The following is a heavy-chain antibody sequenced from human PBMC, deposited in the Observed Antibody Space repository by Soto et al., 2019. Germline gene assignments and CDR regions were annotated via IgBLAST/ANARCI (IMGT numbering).Heavy chain of an antibody. CDR2: INAGNGNT. Sequence: ASVQVSCKASGYTFTSYAMHWVRQAPGQRLEWMGWINAGNGNTKYSQEFQGRVTITRDTSASTAYMELSSLRSEDTAVYYCARDVRRSPSYYMDVWGKGTTVTVSS. D-gene: IGHD2-8*01. CDR3: ARDVRRSPSYYMDV. CDR1: GYTFTSYA. V-gene: IGHV1-3*01. J-gene: IGHJ6*03.